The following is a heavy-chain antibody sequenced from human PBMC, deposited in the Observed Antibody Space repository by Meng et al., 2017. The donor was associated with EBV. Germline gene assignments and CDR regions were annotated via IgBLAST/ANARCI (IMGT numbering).Heavy chain of an antibody. CDR1: GYTFTGYY. CDR2: INPNSGGT. J-gene: IGHJ5*02. D-gene: IGHD6-13*01. CDR3: AKGADLAAAGTFWFDP. Sequence: QGQLVQAGAEVKKPGASVKVSCKASGYTFTGYYMHWVRQAPGQGLEWMGRINPNSGGTNYAQKFQGRVTMTRDTSSSTAYMELSRLRSDDTAVYYCAKGADLAAAGTFWFDPWGQGTLVTVSS. V-gene: IGHV1-2*06.